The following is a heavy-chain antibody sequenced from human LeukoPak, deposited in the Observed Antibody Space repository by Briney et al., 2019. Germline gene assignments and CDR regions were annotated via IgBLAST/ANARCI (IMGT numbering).Heavy chain of an antibody. CDR1: GYSFTTYA. J-gene: IGHJ5*02. Sequence: ASVKVSCKASGYSFTTYAMTWVRQAPGQGLEWMGWINTNTGNPTYAQGFTGRFVFSLDTSVSTAYLQISSLKAEDTAMYFCARELLITRTWFDPWGQGTLVTVSS. CDR3: ARELLITRTWFDP. CDR2: INTNTGNP. V-gene: IGHV7-4-1*02. D-gene: IGHD3-22*01.